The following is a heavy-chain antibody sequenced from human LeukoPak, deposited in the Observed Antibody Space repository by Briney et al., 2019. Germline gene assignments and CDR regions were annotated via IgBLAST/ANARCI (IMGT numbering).Heavy chain of an antibody. Sequence: GGSLRLSCAASGLTFSNFAMHWVRQTPGKGLEWVSVISYDGSYKYYADSVKGRFTISRDNSKNTLYLQMNSLRPEDTAVYYCARDLHCSGGSCYSGLHYWGQGTLVTVSS. V-gene: IGHV3-30*04. CDR2: ISYDGSYK. D-gene: IGHD2-15*01. CDR3: ARDLHCSGGSCYSGLHY. J-gene: IGHJ4*02. CDR1: GLTFSNFA.